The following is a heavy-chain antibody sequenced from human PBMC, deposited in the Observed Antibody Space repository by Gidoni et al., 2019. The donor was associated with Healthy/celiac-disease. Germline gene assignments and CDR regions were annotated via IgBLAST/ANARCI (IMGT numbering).Heavy chain of an antibody. CDR2: ISCSGGSP. J-gene: IGHJ4*02. CDR3: AKEGAIFGVVLTDY. V-gene: IGHV3-23*01. D-gene: IGHD3-3*01. Sequence: EAQLLESGGGLVQPGGSMRLSCAAAGFTFSSYAMSWVRQAPGKGLEWVSAISCSGGSPYYADSVKGRFTIASDNSKNTLYLQMNSLRAEDTAVYYCAKEGAIFGVVLTDYWGQGTLVTVSS. CDR1: GFTFSSYA.